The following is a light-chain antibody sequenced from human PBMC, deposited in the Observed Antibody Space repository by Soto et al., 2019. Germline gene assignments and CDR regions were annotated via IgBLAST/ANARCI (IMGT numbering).Light chain of an antibody. V-gene: IGKV2-28*01. J-gene: IGKJ1*01. CDR1: QSLLHADGYNY. CDR3: MQALQTPPWT. Sequence: VLTQSPLSLPVTPGEPASISCRSSQSLLHADGYNYLDWYVQRPGQSPQLLIYLASTRASGVPDRFSGSGSGTDFTLKSSKVEAEDVGVYYCMQALQTPPWTFGQGTKVEIK. CDR2: LAS.